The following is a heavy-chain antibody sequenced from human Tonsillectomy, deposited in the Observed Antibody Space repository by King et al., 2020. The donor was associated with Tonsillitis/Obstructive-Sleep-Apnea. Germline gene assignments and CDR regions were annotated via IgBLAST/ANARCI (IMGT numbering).Heavy chain of an antibody. D-gene: IGHD2-2*01. CDR1: GYIFTDYA. CDR2: INTNTGNP. CDR3: ARGQRYCGSGSCYPHGSWFDP. J-gene: IGHJ5*02. Sequence: VQLVESGSELKKPGASVKVSCKASGYIFTDYAMIWVRQAPGQGLEWMGWINTNTGNPTYAQGFTGRFVFSLDTSVTTAYLQISSLKAEDTAVYYCARGQRYCGSGSCYPHGSWFDPWGQGTLVTVSS. V-gene: IGHV7-4-1*02.